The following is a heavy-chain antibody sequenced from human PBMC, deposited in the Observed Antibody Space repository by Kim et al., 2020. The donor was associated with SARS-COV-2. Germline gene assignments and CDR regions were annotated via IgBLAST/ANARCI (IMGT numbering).Heavy chain of an antibody. CDR2: ISSSSSYT. J-gene: IGHJ6*02. Sequence: GGSLRLSCAASGFTFSDYYMSWIRQAPGKGLEWVSYISSSSSYTNYADSVKGRFTISRDNAKNSLYLQMNSLRAEDTAVYYCARALRGYSYGYEFSFYGMDVWGQGTTVTVSS. V-gene: IGHV3-11*06. CDR1: GFTFSDYY. D-gene: IGHD5-18*01. CDR3: ARALRGYSYGYEFSFYGMDV.